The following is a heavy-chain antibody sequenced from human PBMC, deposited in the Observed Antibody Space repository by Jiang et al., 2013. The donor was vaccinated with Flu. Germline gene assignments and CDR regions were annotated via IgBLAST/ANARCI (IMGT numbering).Heavy chain of an antibody. Sequence: EVQLLESGGGLVQPGGSLRLSCAASGFTFGSYWMTWVRQAPGKGLDWVASIKRDGSEKYYVDSVKGRFTVFRDNAKNSLYLQMYSLRAEDTAVYYCARADEKLSSWDYWGQGTLVTVSS. CDR2: IKRDGSEK. CDR1: GFTFGSYW. CDR3: ARADEKLSSWDY. J-gene: IGHJ4*02. D-gene: IGHD2/OR15-2a*01. V-gene: IGHV3-7*03.